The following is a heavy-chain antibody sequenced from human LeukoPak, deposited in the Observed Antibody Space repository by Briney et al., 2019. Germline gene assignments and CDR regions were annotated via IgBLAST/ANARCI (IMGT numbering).Heavy chain of an antibody. CDR3: AKRIRYCSSTSCSDYYYGMDV. Sequence: GGSLRLSCAASGFTFSSYGMHWVRQAPGKGLEWVAVISYDGSNKYYADSVKGRFTISRGNSKNTLYLQMNSLRAEDTAVYYCAKRIRYCSSTSCSDYYYGMDVWGQGTTVTVSS. CDR2: ISYDGSNK. D-gene: IGHD2-2*01. J-gene: IGHJ6*02. V-gene: IGHV3-30*18. CDR1: GFTFSSYG.